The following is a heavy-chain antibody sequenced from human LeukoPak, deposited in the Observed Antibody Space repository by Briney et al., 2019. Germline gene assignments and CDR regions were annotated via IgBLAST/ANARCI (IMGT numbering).Heavy chain of an antibody. CDR2: INHSGST. D-gene: IGHD4-11*01. Sequence: PSETLSLTCAVYGGSFSGYFWSWIRQPPGKALEWIGEINHSGSTNYNPSLKSRVTISVDTSKNQFSLKLSSVTAADTAVYYCATSLTTVTHYYYYMDVWGKGTTVTISS. V-gene: IGHV4-34*01. J-gene: IGHJ6*03. CDR3: ATSLTTVTHYYYYMDV. CDR1: GGSFSGYF.